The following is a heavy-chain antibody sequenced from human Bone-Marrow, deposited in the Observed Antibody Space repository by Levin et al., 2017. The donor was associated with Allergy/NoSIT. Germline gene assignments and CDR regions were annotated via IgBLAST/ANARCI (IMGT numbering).Heavy chain of an antibody. V-gene: IGHV1-18*01. J-gene: IGHJ6*03. Sequence: ASVKVSCKASGYTFTSYGISWVRQAPGQGLEWMGWISAYNGNTNYAQKLQGRVTMTTDTSTSTAYMELRSLRSDDTAVYYCARGGYSSSWYNIADYYYYMDVWGKGTTVTVSS. CDR2: ISAYNGNT. D-gene: IGHD6-13*01. CDR3: ARGGYSSSWYNIADYYYYMDV. CDR1: GYTFTSYG.